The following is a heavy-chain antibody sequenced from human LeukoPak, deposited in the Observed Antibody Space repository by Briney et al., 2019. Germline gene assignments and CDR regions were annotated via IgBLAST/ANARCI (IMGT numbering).Heavy chain of an antibody. J-gene: IGHJ4*02. CDR2: ISGSGGST. CDR3: AKTPSQPYDFWSGYSRGDY. V-gene: IGHV3-23*01. D-gene: IGHD3-3*01. Sequence: GGSLRLSCAASGFTFSSYAMSWVRQAPGKGLEWVSAISGSGGSTYYADSVKGRFTISRDSSKNTLYLQMNSLRAEDTAVYYCAKTPSQPYDFWSGYSRGDYWGQGTLVTVSS. CDR1: GFTFSSYA.